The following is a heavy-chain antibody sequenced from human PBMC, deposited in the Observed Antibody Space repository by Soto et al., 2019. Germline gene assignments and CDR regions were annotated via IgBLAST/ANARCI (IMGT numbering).Heavy chain of an antibody. CDR2: IYWNDDK. CDR1: GFSLSTSGVG. Sequence: SGPTLVNPTQTLTLTCTFSGFSLSTSGVGVGWIRQPPGKALEWLALIYWNDDKRYSPSLKSRLTITKDTSKNQVVLTMTNMDPVDTATYYCAHIKPLGYCSSTSCLRCFDPWGQGTLVTVSS. V-gene: IGHV2-5*01. D-gene: IGHD2-2*01. J-gene: IGHJ5*02. CDR3: AHIKPLGYCSSTSCLRCFDP.